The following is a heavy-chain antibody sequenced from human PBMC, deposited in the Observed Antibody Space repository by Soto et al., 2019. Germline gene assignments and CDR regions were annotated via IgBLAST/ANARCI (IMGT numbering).Heavy chain of an antibody. CDR1: GAALSSGGYF. D-gene: IGHD6-19*01. CDR2: IYYSGGT. Sequence: SETLSLTCTVSGAALSSGGYFYTWVRRPPGKGLEWLGYIYYSGGTNYNPSLKSRVTISLDKSKSQFSLGLISVTAADTAVYYCTREQSDDNYFDPWGQGTLVTVSS. V-gene: IGHV4-61*08. CDR3: TREQSDDNYFDP. J-gene: IGHJ5*02.